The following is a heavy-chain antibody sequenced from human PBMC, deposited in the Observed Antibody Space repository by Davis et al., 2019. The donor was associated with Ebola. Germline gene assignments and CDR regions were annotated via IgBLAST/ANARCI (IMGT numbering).Heavy chain of an antibody. J-gene: IGHJ4*02. CDR3: ARNDYFAD. V-gene: IGHV3-74*01. CDR2: IKNDGSST. Sequence: GESLKISCAASGFTFSSYWMHWVRQAPGEGPVWVSRIKNDGSSTSYADSVKGRFTISRDNAKNTLYLQMNSLRAEDTAIYYCARNDYFADWGQGTLVTVSS. CDR1: GFTFSSYW.